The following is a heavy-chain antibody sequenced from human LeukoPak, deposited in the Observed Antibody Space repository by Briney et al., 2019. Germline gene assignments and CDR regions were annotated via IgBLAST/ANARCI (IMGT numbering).Heavy chain of an antibody. CDR3: ARDQPLRIAAAGIKNSYYYYGMDV. Sequence: GASVKVSCKASGYTFTSYGISWVRQAPGQGLEWMGWISAYNGNTNYAQKLQGRVTMTTDTSTSTAYMELRSLRSDDTAVYYCARDQPLRIAAAGIKNSYYYYGMDVWGQGTTVTVSS. J-gene: IGHJ6*02. CDR1: GYTFTSYG. CDR2: ISAYNGNT. D-gene: IGHD6-13*01. V-gene: IGHV1-18*01.